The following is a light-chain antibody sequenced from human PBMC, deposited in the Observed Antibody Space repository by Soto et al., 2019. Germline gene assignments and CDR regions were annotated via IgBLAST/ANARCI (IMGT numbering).Light chain of an antibody. CDR3: SSYAGSSNV. J-gene: IGLJ1*01. V-gene: IGLV2-8*01. CDR2: EVN. CDR1: SSDVGGYNY. Sequence: QSARTQPPSASGSPGQSFAISCTGTSSDVGGYNYVSWYQQHPGKAPKLMIYEVNKRPSGVPDRFSGSKSGNTASLTVSGLQAEDEADYYCSSYAGSSNVFGTGTKVTV.